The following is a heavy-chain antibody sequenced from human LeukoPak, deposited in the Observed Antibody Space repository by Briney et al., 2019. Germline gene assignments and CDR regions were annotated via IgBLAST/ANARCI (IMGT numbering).Heavy chain of an antibody. CDR3: ARDGGATGGGFDY. CDR1: GYSISSGYY. D-gene: IGHD1-26*01. J-gene: IGHJ4*02. CDR2: IYHSGST. V-gene: IGHV4-38-2*02. Sequence: SETLSLTCAVSGYSISSGYYWGWIRQPPGKGLEWIGSIYHSGSTYYNPSLKSRVTISVDTSKNQFSLKLSSVTAADTAVYYCARDGGATGGGFDYWGQGTLVTVSS.